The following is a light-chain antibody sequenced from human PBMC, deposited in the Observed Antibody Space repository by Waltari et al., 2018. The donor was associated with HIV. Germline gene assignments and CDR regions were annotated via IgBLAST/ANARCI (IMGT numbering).Light chain of an antibody. J-gene: IGKJ5*01. CDR2: DAS. V-gene: IGKV3-11*01. CDR1: QSVRNY. Sequence: ENVLTQSPATLSLSPGERATLSCRASQSVRNYLAWFQQKPGQPPRLLIYDASNRATGVPDRFSGSGSGTDFTLTISNLEPEDFAVYYCQQRSNWITFGQGTRLGIK. CDR3: QQRSNWIT.